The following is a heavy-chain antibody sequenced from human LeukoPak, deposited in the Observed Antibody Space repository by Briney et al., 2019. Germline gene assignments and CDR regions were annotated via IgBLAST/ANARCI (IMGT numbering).Heavy chain of an antibody. Sequence: SETLSLTCTVSGGSISTYYWSWVRQPPGKGLEWIGYIYYSGSTNYNPSLKSRVTISVDTSKNQFSLKLSSVTAADTAVYYCARDRSGEFDPWGQGTLVTVSS. CDR1: GGSISTYY. CDR3: ARDRSGEFDP. D-gene: IGHD3-3*01. J-gene: IGHJ5*02. V-gene: IGHV4-59*01. CDR2: IYYSGST.